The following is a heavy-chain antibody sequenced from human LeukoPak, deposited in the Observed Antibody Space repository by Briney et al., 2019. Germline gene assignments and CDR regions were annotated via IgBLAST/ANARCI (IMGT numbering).Heavy chain of an antibody. J-gene: IGHJ2*01. CDR2: IYYSGST. V-gene: IGHV4-59*01. CDR1: GGPISSYS. Sequence: NPSETLYLTCTVSGGPISSYSWSGIRQPPGKGLEWIGYIYYSGSTNYNPSLKSRVTISVDTSKNQFSLKLSSVTAADTIVYYCARDKVNWYFDLWGRGTLVTVSS. D-gene: IGHD2-21*01. CDR3: ARDKVNWYFDL.